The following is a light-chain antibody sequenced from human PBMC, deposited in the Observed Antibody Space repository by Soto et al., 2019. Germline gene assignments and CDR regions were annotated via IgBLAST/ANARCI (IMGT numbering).Light chain of an antibody. V-gene: IGLV4-60*03. CDR3: ETWDSNPHVV. CDR1: SGHSSYI. J-gene: IGLJ2*01. CDR2: LEGSGSY. Sequence: QSVLTQSSSASASLGSSVKLTCTLSSGHSSYIIAWHQQQPGKAPRYLMKLEGSGSYNKGSGVPDRFSGSSSGADRYLTISNLQSEDEADYYCETWDSNPHVVFDGGTQLTVL.